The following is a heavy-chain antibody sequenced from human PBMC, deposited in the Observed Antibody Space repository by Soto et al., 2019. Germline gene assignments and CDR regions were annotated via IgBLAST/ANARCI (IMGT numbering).Heavy chain of an antibody. J-gene: IGHJ4*02. D-gene: IGHD5-12*01. Sequence: QVQLVESGGGLVKPGGSLRLSCAASGFTFSDYYMSWIRQAPGKGLEWVSYISSSSSYTNYADSVKGRFTISRDNAKNSLYLQMNSLRAEDTAVYYCAREVEMATLDYWGQGTLVTVSS. CDR2: ISSSSSYT. V-gene: IGHV3-11*05. CDR1: GFTFSDYY. CDR3: AREVEMATLDY.